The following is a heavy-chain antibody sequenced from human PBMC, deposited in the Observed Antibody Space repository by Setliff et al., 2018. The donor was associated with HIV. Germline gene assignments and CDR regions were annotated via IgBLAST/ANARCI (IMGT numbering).Heavy chain of an antibody. CDR1: GHSFTNHS. CDR2: INAGNGDT. CDR3: ARDPALRTGYYDY. V-gene: IGHV1-3*01. D-gene: IGHD1-1*01. J-gene: IGHJ4*02. Sequence: ASVKVSCKASGHSFTNHSIHWVRQAPGQRPEWMGWINAGNGDTKYSRKFQGRVTTTRDTTATTEYMVLNSLKFDDTAIYYCARDPALRTGYYDYWGQGTLVTVSS.